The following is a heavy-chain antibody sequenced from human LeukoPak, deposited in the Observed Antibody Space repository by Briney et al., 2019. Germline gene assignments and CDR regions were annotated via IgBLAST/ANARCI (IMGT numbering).Heavy chain of an antibody. CDR3: ARDFEGVHRTTNSYTYYYYMDV. Sequence: GGSLRLSCAASGFTVSDNYITWVRQAPGKGLEWVSIIYGGSTYYADSVKGRFTISRDNSKNTVYLQMSSLRAEDTAVYYCARDFEGVHRTTNSYTYYYYMDVWGKGNTVIVSS. J-gene: IGHJ6*03. D-gene: IGHD2/OR15-2a*01. CDR2: IYGGST. CDR1: GFTVSDNY. V-gene: IGHV3-53*01.